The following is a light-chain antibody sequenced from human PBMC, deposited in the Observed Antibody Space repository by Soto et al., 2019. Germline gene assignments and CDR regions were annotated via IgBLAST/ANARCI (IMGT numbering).Light chain of an antibody. Sequence: DIQMTQSPSSLSASVGDRVTITCRASQSISSYLNWYQQKPGKAPKLLIYAASSLQSGVPSRFSGSGSGTDFTLTISSLQPEDFATYYCQQSYSTLTVGQGTRLESK. J-gene: IGKJ5*01. CDR1: QSISSY. CDR3: QQSYSTLT. CDR2: AAS. V-gene: IGKV1-39*01.